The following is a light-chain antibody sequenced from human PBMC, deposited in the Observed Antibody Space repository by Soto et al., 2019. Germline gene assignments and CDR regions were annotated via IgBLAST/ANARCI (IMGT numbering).Light chain of an antibody. CDR2: AAS. Sequence: TQITQSPSSLSASLRVRVTIACRACQSIARYLNWYQQKPGKAPKILIYAASNLQSGVPSRFSGRVSGTEFTLTISSLQSEDFAVFYFQQYNQCPMTFGQGTRLDIK. V-gene: IGKV1-39*01. J-gene: IGKJ5*01. CDR3: QQYNQCPMT. CDR1: QSIARY.